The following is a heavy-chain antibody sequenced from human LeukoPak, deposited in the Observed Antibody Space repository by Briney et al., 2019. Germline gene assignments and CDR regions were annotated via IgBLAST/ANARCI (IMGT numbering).Heavy chain of an antibody. Sequence: GGSLRLSCAASGFTFSSYWIHWVRQAPGKGLVWVSRTNSDGSSTSYADSVKGRFTISRDNAKNTLYLQMNGLRADDTAVYYCARGLAYWGQGTLVTVSS. CDR3: ARGLAY. J-gene: IGHJ4*02. V-gene: IGHV3-74*01. CDR1: GFTFSSYW. CDR2: TNSDGSST.